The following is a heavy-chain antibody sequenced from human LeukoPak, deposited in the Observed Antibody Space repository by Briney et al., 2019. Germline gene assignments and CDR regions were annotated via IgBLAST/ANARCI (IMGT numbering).Heavy chain of an antibody. CDR3: ARVYSAVNSWFDR. D-gene: IGHD5-18*01. CDR1: GFTFSSYA. CDR2: IKQDGSEK. V-gene: IGHV3-7*04. Sequence: GGSLRLSCAASGFTFSSYAMSWVRQAPGKGPERLANIKQDGSEKKYLGSVEGRFTISRDNAKNSLFLQMDSLRAEDTAVYYCARVYSAVNSWFDRWGQGTPVTVSS. J-gene: IGHJ5*02.